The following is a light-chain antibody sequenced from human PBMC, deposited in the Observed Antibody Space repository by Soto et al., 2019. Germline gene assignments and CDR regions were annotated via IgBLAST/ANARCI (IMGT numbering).Light chain of an antibody. V-gene: IGKV3-11*01. CDR2: GAS. Sequence: EIVLTQSPATLSLSPGERATLSCRASQSVSTYLAWYQQKPGQAPSLLIYGASNRATGIPARFSGSGSATDFTLNISSLETEDFAVYYCQHRNNWPPGADFGGGTKVEIK. CDR1: QSVSTY. CDR3: QHRNNWPPGAD. J-gene: IGKJ4*01.